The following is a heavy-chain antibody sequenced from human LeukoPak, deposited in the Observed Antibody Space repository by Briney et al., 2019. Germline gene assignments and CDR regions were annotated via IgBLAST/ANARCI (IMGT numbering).Heavy chain of an antibody. CDR3: AKVQVRGLVYYYYYMDV. V-gene: IGHV3-23*01. CDR1: GFTFSSYA. D-gene: IGHD6-6*01. CDR2: ISGSGGST. Sequence: PGGSLRLSCAASGFTFSSYAMSWVRQAPGKGLEWVSAISGSGGSTYYADSVKGRFTISRDNSKNTLYLQMNSLRAEDTAVYYCAKVQVRGLVYYYYYMDVWGKGTTVTVSS. J-gene: IGHJ6*03.